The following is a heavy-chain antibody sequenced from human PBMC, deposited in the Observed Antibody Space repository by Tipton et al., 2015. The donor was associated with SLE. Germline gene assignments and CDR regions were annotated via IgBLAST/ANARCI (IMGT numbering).Heavy chain of an antibody. V-gene: IGHV4-61*10. CDR2: IYTSGTT. Sequence: GLVKPSETLSLTCTVSGVSISSGSYYWTWIRQPAGKGLEWIGSIYTSGTTKYNPSLKSRVTISVDTSKNQFSLKLSSVTAADTAVYYCARDRFYYDLLGDAFDIWGQGTMVTVSS. CDR1: GVSISSGSYY. CDR3: ARDRFYYDLLGDAFDI. J-gene: IGHJ3*02. D-gene: IGHD3-22*01.